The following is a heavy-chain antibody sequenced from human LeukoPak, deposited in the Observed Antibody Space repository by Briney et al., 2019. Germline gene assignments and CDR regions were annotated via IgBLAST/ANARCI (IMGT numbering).Heavy chain of an antibody. J-gene: IGHJ4*02. CDR3: AKDLVRGVAGPPSAY. D-gene: IGHD6-19*01. Sequence: PGGSLRLSCAASGFTFSSYGMHWVRQAPGKGLEWVAVISYDGSNKYYADSVKGRFTISRDNSKNTLYLQMNSLRAEDTAVYYCAKDLVRGVAGPPSAYWGQGTLVTVSS. CDR1: GFTFSSYG. CDR2: ISYDGSNK. V-gene: IGHV3-30*18.